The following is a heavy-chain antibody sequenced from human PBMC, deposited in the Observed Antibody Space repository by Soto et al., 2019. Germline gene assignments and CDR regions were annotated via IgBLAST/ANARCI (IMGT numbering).Heavy chain of an antibody. CDR2: ISSSSSTI. Sequence: PGGSLRLSCAASGFTFSSYSMNWVRQAPGKGLEWVSYISSSSSTIYYADSVKGRFTISRDNAKNSLYLQMNSLRAEDTAVYYCASMYYDFWSPGVVVAATGADYWGQGTLVNVSS. CDR1: GFTFSSYS. V-gene: IGHV3-48*01. D-gene: IGHD2-15*01. CDR3: ASMYYDFWSPGVVVAATGADY. J-gene: IGHJ4*02.